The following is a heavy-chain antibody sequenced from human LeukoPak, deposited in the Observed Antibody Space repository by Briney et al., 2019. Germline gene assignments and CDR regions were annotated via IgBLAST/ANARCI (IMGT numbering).Heavy chain of an antibody. V-gene: IGHV5-51*01. J-gene: IGHJ4*02. CDR3: ARRGGSYYDY. CDR2: IYPGDSGT. D-gene: IGHD1-26*01. CDR1: GYSFTSYS. Sequence: EESLKISCQGYGYSFTSYSIGWVRQLAGKGREWIGIIYPGDSGTKYAPSVQGQLTISADKSISTIPADKSISTAYLQWSSLKASDTAMYYCARRGGSYYDYWGQGTLVTVSS.